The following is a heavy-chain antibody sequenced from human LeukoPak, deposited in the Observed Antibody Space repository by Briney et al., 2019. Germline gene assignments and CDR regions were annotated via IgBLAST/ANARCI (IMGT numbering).Heavy chain of an antibody. J-gene: IGHJ4*02. CDR2: ISGSGGST. V-gene: IGHV3-23*01. CDR1: GFTFSSYA. Sequence: PGGSLRLSCAASGFTFSSYAMSWVRQAPGKGLEWVSVISGSGGSTYYADSVKGRFTISRDNSKNTLYLQMNSLRAEDTATYFCAKDFWALGGSKDYWGQGTLVTVSS. D-gene: IGHD3-10*01. CDR3: AKDFWALGGSKDY.